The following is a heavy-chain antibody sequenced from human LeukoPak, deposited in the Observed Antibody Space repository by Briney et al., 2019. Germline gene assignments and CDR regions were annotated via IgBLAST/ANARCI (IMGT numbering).Heavy chain of an antibody. Sequence: GESLKISCKASGYSFSNYWIGWVRQTPGKGLEWMGIIYSGDSDTRYSPSFQGQVTISADKSINTAYLQWSSLKASDTGMYYCARRGERATIDFWGQGTLVTVSS. D-gene: IGHD1/OR15-1a*01. J-gene: IGHJ4*02. CDR1: GYSFSNYW. V-gene: IGHV5-51*01. CDR3: ARRGERATIDF. CDR2: IYSGDSDT.